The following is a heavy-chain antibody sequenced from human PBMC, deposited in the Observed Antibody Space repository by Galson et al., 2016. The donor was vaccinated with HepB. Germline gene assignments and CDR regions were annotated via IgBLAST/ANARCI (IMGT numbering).Heavy chain of an antibody. D-gene: IGHD1-26*01. CDR1: GYTFTTNA. Sequence: SVKVSCKASGYTFTTNAIGWVRQAPGQGLEWMGWINPYNGDTTYAQNLQDLQGRVTMTTDTSTATAYMKLTNLTSDDTAVYFCARGSGTLNFWGQGTLVTISS. V-gene: IGHV1-18*01. CDR3: ARGSGTLNF. CDR2: INPYNGDT. J-gene: IGHJ4*02.